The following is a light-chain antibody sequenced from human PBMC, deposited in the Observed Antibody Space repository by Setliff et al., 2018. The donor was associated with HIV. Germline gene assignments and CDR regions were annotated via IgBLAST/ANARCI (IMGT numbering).Light chain of an antibody. CDR2: DVS. Sequence: QSVLAQPRSVSGSPGQSVTTSCTGTSSDVGGYNYVSWYQQHPGKAPKFMIYDVSKRPSGVPDRFSGSKSGNTASLTISGLQAEDEADYYCCSYAGSYTWIFGGGTK. V-gene: IGLV2-11*01. CDR3: CSYAGSYTWI. CDR1: SSDVGGYNY. J-gene: IGLJ2*01.